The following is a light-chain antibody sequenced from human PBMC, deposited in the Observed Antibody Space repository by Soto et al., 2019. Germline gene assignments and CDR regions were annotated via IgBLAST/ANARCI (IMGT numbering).Light chain of an antibody. CDR2: VAS. J-gene: IGKJ3*01. CDR1: QSVSSY. Sequence: EIVLTQSPATLSLSPSERTTLSCRASQSVSSYLAWYQQKPGQAPRLLIYVASNRATGIPARFSGSGSGPDFTLTISSLAPEDFAVYYCQQRSNWPPWFTFGPGTKVDIK. CDR3: QQRSNWPPWFT. V-gene: IGKV3-11*01.